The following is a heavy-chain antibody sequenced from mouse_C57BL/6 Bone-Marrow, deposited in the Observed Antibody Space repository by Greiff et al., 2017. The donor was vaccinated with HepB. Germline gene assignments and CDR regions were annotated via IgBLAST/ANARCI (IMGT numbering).Heavy chain of an antibody. CDR3: ARYRTTTVVDRYFDV. Sequence: VRLKESGPGLAKPSQTLSLTCSVTGYSITSDYWNWIRKFPGNKLEYMGYISYSGSTYYNPSLKSRISITRDTSKNQYYLQLNSVTTEDTATYYCARYRTTTVVDRYFDVWGTGTTVTVSS. CDR1: GYSITSDY. D-gene: IGHD1-1*01. J-gene: IGHJ1*03. V-gene: IGHV3-8*01. CDR2: ISYSGST.